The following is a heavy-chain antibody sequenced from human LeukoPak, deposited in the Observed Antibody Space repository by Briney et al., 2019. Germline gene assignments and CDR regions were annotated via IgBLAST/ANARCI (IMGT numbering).Heavy chain of an antibody. J-gene: IGHJ4*02. V-gene: IGHV3-48*04. Sequence: GGSLRLSCAASGFAFSSYSMNWVRQAPGKGLEWVSYISTSSSTIYYADSVKGQFTVSRDNAKNSLLLQMNSLRAEDTAVYYCARDLGYNGVGPFDYWGQGTRVTVSS. D-gene: IGHD1-14*01. CDR3: ARDLGYNGVGPFDY. CDR1: GFAFSSYS. CDR2: ISTSSSTI.